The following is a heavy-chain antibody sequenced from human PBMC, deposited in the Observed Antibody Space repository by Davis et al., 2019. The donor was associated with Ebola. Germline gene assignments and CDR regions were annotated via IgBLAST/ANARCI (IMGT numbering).Heavy chain of an antibody. CDR1: GFTFSSYE. CDR3: AKDIGNYDFWSGYYPS. CDR2: ISSSGSTI. V-gene: IGHV3-48*03. D-gene: IGHD3-3*01. J-gene: IGHJ4*02. Sequence: GESLKISCAASGFTFSSYEMNWVRQAPGKGLEWVSYISSSGSTIYYADSVKGRFTISRDNAKNSLYLQMNSLRAEDTAVYYCAKDIGNYDFWSGYYPSWGQGTLITVSS.